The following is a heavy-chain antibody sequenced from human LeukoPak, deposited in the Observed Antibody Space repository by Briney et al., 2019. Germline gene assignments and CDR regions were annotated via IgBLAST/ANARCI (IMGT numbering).Heavy chain of an antibody. CDR2: IYYSGST. J-gene: IGHJ5*02. CDR1: GGSISSYY. D-gene: IGHD5-24*01. Sequence: KPSETLSLTCTVSGGSISSYYWSWIRQPPGKGLEWIGYIYYSGSTNYNPSLKSRVTISADTSKNQFSLKLSSVTAADTAVYYCARNGYMGYNWFDPWGQGTLVTVSS. V-gene: IGHV4-59*08. CDR3: ARNGYMGYNWFDP.